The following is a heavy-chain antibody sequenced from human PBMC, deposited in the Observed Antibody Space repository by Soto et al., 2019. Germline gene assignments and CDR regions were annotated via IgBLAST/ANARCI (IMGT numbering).Heavy chain of an antibody. CDR1: GASISSDNR. V-gene: IGHV4-4*02. D-gene: IGHD2-15*01. CDR2: ISQSGTT. CDR3: AKKVPAALRLYYFFGLDV. J-gene: IGHJ6*02. Sequence: PSETLSLTCAVSGASISSDNRWTWVRQPPGEGLEWIGEISQSGTTKYNPSLASRVTILVDKSKNQFSLRLTSMTAADTAVYYCAKKVPAALRLYYFFGLDVWGQGTTVTVSS.